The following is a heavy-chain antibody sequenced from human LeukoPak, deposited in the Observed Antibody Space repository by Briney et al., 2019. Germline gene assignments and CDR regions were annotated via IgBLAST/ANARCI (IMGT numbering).Heavy chain of an antibody. V-gene: IGHV1-2*02. CDR1: GYTFTGYY. CDR3: ASRSSSSWSWFDP. D-gene: IGHD6-13*01. Sequence: ASVKFSCKASGYTFTGYYMHWVRQAPGQGLEWMGWINPNSGGTNYAQKFQGRVTMTRDTSISTAYMELSRLRSDDTAVYYCASRSSSSWSWFDPWGQGTLVTVSS. CDR2: INPNSGGT. J-gene: IGHJ5*02.